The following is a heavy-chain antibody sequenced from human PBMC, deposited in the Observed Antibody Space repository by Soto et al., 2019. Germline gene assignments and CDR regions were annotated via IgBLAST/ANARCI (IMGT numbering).Heavy chain of an antibody. V-gene: IGHV1-69*02. CDR2: IIPVLGIA. J-gene: IGHJ4*02. CDR1: GGTFSSYT. Sequence: SVKVSCKASGGTFSSYTISWVRQAPGQGLEWMGRIIPVLGIANYAQKFQGRVTITADKSTSTAYMELSSLRSEDTAVYYCARRPPPDYYHSSFPFDYWGQGTLVTVSS. CDR3: ARRPPPDYYHSSFPFDY. D-gene: IGHD3-22*01.